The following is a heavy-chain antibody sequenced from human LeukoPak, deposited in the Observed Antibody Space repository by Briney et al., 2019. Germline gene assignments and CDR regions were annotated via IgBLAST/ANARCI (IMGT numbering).Heavy chain of an antibody. V-gene: IGHV1-2*02. CDR3: ASLGGSAYYDSSGYYIDY. CDR1: GYTFTGYY. CDR2: TNPNSGGT. D-gene: IGHD3-22*01. Sequence: ASVKVSCKASGYTFTGYYMHWVRQAPGQGLEWMGWTNPNSGGTNYAQKFQGRVTMTRDTSISTAYMELSRLRSDDTAVYYCASLGGSAYYDSSGYYIDYWGQGTLVTVSS. J-gene: IGHJ4*02.